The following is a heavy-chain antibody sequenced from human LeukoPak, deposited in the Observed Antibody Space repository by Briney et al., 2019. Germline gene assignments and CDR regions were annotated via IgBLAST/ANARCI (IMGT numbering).Heavy chain of an antibody. J-gene: IGHJ4*02. CDR1: GFTFGTYS. V-gene: IGHV3-21*01. CDR2: ISSSSSYI. Sequence: GGSLRLSCTASGFTFGTYSMNWVRQAPGKGLEWVSFISSSSSYIYYADSVKGRFTISRDNAKNSLYLQMNSLRAEDTAVYYCARGPLDYSSDYFFDYWGQGTLVTVSS. CDR3: ARGPLDYSSDYFFDY. D-gene: IGHD6-19*01.